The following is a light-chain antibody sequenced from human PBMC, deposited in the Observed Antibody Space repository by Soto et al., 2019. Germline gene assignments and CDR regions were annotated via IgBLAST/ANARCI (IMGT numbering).Light chain of an antibody. CDR3: VSYTTSTTRV. CDR1: SSNIGAGYD. Sequence: QSVLTQPPSVSGAPGQRVTISCTGSSSNIGAGYDVHWYQQLPGTAPKLLIYGNGNRPSGVPDRFSGSKSGTSASLAITGLQAEDEADYYCVSYTTSTTRVFGGGTKLTVL. J-gene: IGLJ3*02. CDR2: GNG. V-gene: IGLV1-40*01.